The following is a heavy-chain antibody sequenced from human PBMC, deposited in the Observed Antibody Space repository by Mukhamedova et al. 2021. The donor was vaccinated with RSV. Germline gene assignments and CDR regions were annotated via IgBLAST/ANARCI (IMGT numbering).Heavy chain of an antibody. D-gene: IGHD5-12*01. J-gene: IGHJ6*02. CDR1: G. Sequence: GMHWVRQAPGKGLEWVAVISYDGSNKYYADSVKGRFTISRDNSKNTLYLQMNSLRAEDTAVYYCAKGRGYSGYDYYYYGMDVWGQGT. CDR3: AKGRGYSGYDYYYYGMDV. CDR2: ISYDGSNK. V-gene: IGHV3-30*18.